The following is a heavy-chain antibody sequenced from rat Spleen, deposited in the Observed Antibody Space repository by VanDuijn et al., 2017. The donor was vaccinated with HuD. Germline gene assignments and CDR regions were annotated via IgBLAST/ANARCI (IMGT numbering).Heavy chain of an antibody. CDR3: TRDSKGISYFDY. J-gene: IGHJ2*01. CDR2: ITDTGGST. V-gene: IGHV5-20*01. CDR1: GFTFSDYY. D-gene: IGHD1-7*01. Sequence: EVQLVESGGGLVQPGRSLKLSCAASGFTFSDYYMAWVRQAPTKGLEWVASITDTGGSTYYPDSVKGRFTISRDSAKSTLYLQMNSLRSEDTATYYCTRDSKGISYFDYWGQGVMVTVSS.